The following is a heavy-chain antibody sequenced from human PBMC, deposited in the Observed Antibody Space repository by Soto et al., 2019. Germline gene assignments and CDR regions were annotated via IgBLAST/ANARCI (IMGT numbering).Heavy chain of an antibody. V-gene: IGHV3-23*01. J-gene: IGHJ4*02. CDR2: ISAST. Sequence: GGSLRLSCAASGFTVSSYALNWVRQAPGKGLEWVSGISASTYYADSVKGRFTISRDTSKNTLYLQMNSLRAEDTAVYFCAKEPSSSGGTQLLFDYWGQGTLVTVSS. CDR1: GFTVSSYA. D-gene: IGHD6-25*01. CDR3: AKEPSSSGGTQLLFDY.